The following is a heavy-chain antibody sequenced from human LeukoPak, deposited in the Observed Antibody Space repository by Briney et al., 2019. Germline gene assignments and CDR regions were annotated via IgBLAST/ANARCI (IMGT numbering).Heavy chain of an antibody. CDR3: AKALGGSYYGDRGFDY. D-gene: IGHD1-26*01. CDR2: ITSSGGGT. J-gene: IGHJ4*02. Sequence: PGGSLRLSCAASGFTFSTYSMSWVRQAPGKGLEWVSSITSSGGGTYYADSVKGRFTISRDNSKNTLYMKMNTLRAEDTAVYYCAKALGGSYYGDRGFDYWGQGTLVTVSS. CDR1: GFTFSTYS. V-gene: IGHV3-23*01.